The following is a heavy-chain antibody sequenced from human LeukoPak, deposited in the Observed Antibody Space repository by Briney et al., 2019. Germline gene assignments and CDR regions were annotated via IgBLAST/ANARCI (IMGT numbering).Heavy chain of an antibody. D-gene: IGHD2-21*01. CDR1: GDPINIYY. CDR2: IYYSGST. V-gene: IGHV4-59*01. Sequence: SETLSLTCTVSGDPINIYYWSWIRQPPGKGLEWIGHIYYSGSTNYNPSLKRRVTISIDTSKNQFSLKLSSVTAADTAVYYCARTAYARFFDLWGRGTLVTVSS. J-gene: IGHJ2*01. CDR3: ARTAYARFFDL.